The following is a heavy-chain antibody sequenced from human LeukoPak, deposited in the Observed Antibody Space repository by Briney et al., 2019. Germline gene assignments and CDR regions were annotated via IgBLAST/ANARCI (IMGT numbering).Heavy chain of an antibody. V-gene: IGHV3-49*03. CDR2: IRSKAYGGTT. Sequence: GGSLRLSCTASGFTFGDYAMSWFRQAPGKGLEWVGFIRSKAYGGTTEYAASVKGRFTNSRDDSKSIAYLQMNSLKTEDTAVYYCTRGWLVDYYYYGMDVWGQGTTVTVSS. D-gene: IGHD6-19*01. J-gene: IGHJ6*02. CDR3: TRGWLVDYYYYGMDV. CDR1: GFTFGDYA.